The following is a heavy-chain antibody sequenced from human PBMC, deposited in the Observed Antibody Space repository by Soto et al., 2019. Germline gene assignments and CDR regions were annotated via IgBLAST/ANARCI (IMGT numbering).Heavy chain of an antibody. CDR1: GGSFNNYA. CDR3: AVAMVREILIFESSGMHV. D-gene: IGHD3-10*01. Sequence: QVHLVQSGAEVKKPGSSVKVSCKTSGGSFNNYAVSWVRQAPGQGLEWMGGIIPNFDTPNYAQKFQDRVTIIADESTSTFYMELMSLRSNDTAVYYCAVAMVREILIFESSGMHVWGQGTTVIVSS. V-gene: IGHV1-69*01. J-gene: IGHJ6*02. CDR2: IIPNFDTP.